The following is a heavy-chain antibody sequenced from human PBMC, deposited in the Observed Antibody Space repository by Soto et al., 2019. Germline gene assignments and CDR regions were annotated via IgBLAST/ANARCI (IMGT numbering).Heavy chain of an antibody. Sequence: QVQLVQSGAEVKKPGSSVKVSCKASGGTFSSLAISWVRQAPGQGLEWMGGLVPVFGTANYAQKFQDRVTITADKSTSTSYTELSSLRSVDTAVYYRDRSPGGFDHWGQGTLVTVSS. D-gene: IGHD3-10*01. CDR3: DRSPGGFDH. J-gene: IGHJ4*02. CDR1: GGTFSSLA. V-gene: IGHV1-69*06. CDR2: LVPVFGTA.